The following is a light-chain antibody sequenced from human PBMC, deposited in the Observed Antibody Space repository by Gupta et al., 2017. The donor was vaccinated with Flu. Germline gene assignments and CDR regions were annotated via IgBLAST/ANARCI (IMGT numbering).Light chain of an antibody. J-gene: IGLJ2*01. CDR2: DGT. V-gene: IGLV2-11*01. CDR3: GSGGDDYV. Sequence: QSALTQPRSVSGSPGQSVAISCTGTSSDVGAYNYVSWYQQHPGKAPKLIIDDGTKRPSGVPDGFTGSNSGNTAPLTLAGSKSEDEDDYHGGSGGDDYVFGGGTKLTVL. CDR1: SSDVGAYNY.